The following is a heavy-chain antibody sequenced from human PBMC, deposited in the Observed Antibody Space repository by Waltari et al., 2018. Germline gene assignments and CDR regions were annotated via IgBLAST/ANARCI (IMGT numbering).Heavy chain of an antibody. CDR3: ARETYYYGMDV. CDR1: GGSFSGYY. J-gene: IGHJ6*02. CDR2: INHSGTT. Sequence: QVQLQQWGAGLLKPSETLSLTCAVYGGSFSGYYWSWIRQPPGKGLEWIGEINHSGTTNYNPSRKSRVTISVDTSKNQFSLKLSSVTAADTAVYYCARETYYYGMDVWGQGTTVTVSS. V-gene: IGHV4-34*01.